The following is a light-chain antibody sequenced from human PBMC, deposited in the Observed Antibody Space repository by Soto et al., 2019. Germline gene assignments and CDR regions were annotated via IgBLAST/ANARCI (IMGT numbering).Light chain of an antibody. Sequence: DIQMTQSPSSLSASVGDTVTITCRASQSVSNYLNWYQQKPGKAPKLLIYAASSLQSGVPSRFSASGSGTDLTLTISSLQPEDFATYYCQQSYSTPLTFGGGTKVEIK. J-gene: IGKJ4*01. CDR3: QQSYSTPLT. CDR2: AAS. CDR1: QSVSNY. V-gene: IGKV1-39*01.